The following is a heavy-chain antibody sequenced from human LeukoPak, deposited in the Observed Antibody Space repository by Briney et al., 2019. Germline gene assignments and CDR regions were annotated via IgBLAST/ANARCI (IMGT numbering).Heavy chain of an antibody. Sequence: GGSPRLSCAASGFTVITNDMTWVRQAPGKGLEWISVLYSDGNTKYADSVQGRFTISRDNSKNTLYLEMNSLSPDDTAVYYCARGVEPLAANTLAYWGQGTLVTVSS. CDR1: GFTVITND. CDR3: ARGVEPLAANTLAY. V-gene: IGHV3-53*01. CDR2: LYSDGNT. J-gene: IGHJ4*02. D-gene: IGHD1-14*01.